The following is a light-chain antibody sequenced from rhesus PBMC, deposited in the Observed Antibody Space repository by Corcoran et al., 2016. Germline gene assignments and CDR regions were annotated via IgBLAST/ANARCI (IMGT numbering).Light chain of an antibody. CDR3: QQGNSIPWT. Sequence: EIVLTQSPTSMAVSQGERVTISCTASSSVSTSYLHWYQQKPGFPPRLLFYRTSSLASGVPARFSGSGSGTSYTLTISSMEAVDAANYYCQQGNSIPWTFGQGTKVEIK. CDR2: RTS. J-gene: IGKJ1*01. CDR1: SSVSTS. V-gene: IGKV3-42*01.